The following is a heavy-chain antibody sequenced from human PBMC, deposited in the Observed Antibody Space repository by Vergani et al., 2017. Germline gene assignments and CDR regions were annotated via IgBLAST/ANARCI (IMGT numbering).Heavy chain of an antibody. J-gene: IGHJ4*02. Sequence: QVQLVQSGAEVKKPGSSVKVSCKASGGTFSSYTISWVRQAPGQGLEWMGRIIPILGTANYAQEFQGRVTITADESTRTAYMELSSLRSEDTAVYYCARNDFWSGDDPGLWGQGTLVTVSS. CDR1: GGTFSSYT. CDR3: ARNDFWSGDDPGL. CDR2: IIPILGTA. D-gene: IGHD3-3*01. V-gene: IGHV1-69*08.